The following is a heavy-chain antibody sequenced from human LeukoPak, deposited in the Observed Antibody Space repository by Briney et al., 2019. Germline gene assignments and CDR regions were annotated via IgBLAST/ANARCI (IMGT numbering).Heavy chain of an antibody. D-gene: IGHD3-3*01. CDR2: IRYDGSNK. Sequence: GGSLRLSCAASGFTFSNYGMHWVRQAPGKGLEWVTFIRYDGSNKYYADSVKGRFTISRDNSKNTLYLQMNSLRAEDTAVYYCAKDKMYYDFWSGYQDSNYYYYYMDVWGKGTTVTVSS. J-gene: IGHJ6*03. CDR1: GFTFSNYG. CDR3: AKDKMYYDFWSGYQDSNYYYYYMDV. V-gene: IGHV3-30*02.